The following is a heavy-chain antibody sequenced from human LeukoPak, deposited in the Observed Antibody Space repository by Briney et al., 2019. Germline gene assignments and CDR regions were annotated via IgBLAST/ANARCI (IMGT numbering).Heavy chain of an antibody. CDR3: ARGLTTLDY. Sequence: SETLSLTCTVSGGSISSYYWSWIRQPPGKGLEWIGYIYYSGSTNYNPSLKSRVTISVDTSKSQLSLKLSSVTAADTAVYYCARGLTTLDYWGQGTLVTVSS. V-gene: IGHV4-59*01. J-gene: IGHJ4*02. CDR1: GGSISSYY. D-gene: IGHD1-14*01. CDR2: IYYSGST.